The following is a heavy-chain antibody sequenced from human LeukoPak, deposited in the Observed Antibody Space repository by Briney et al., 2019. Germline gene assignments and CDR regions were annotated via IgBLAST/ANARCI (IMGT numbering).Heavy chain of an antibody. CDR2: INPNSGGT. V-gene: IGHV1-2*02. Sequence: ASVKVSCKASGYTFTGYYMHWVRQAPGQGLEWMGWINPNSGGTNYAQKFQGRVTMTRDTSISTAYMELSRLRSDDTAVYYCASSTEKTYYYDSSGYYPLYYYYMDVWGKGTTVTVSS. J-gene: IGHJ6*03. CDR1: GYTFTGYY. CDR3: ASSTEKTYYYDSSGYYPLYYYYMDV. D-gene: IGHD3-22*01.